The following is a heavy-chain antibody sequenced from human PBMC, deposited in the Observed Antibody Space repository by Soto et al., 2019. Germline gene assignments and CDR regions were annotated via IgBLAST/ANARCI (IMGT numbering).Heavy chain of an antibody. V-gene: IGHV3-53*01. CDR1: GFTVSSNY. Sequence: EVQLVESGGGLIQPGGSLRLSCAASGFTVSSNYMSWVRQAPGKGLEWVSVIYSGGSTYYADSVKGRFTISRDNSKDTLYLQMNSLRAEDTAVYYCARDSSGWFPEYFQNWGQGTLVTVSS. CDR3: ARDSSGWFPEYFQN. CDR2: IYSGGST. D-gene: IGHD6-19*01. J-gene: IGHJ1*01.